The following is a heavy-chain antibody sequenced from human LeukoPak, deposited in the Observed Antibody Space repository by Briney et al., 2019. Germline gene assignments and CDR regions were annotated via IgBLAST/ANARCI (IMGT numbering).Heavy chain of an antibody. CDR2: INPNSGGT. CDR1: GYTFTGYY. Sequence: ASVKVSCKASGYTFTGYYMHWVRQAPGQGLEWMGWINPNSGGTNYAQKFQGRVTMTRDTSISTAYMELSRLRSDDTAVYYCARVATGVSGYYDSSGYRFSIIYGGQGTLVTVSS. V-gene: IGHV1-2*02. J-gene: IGHJ4*02. D-gene: IGHD3-22*01. CDR3: ARVATGVSGYYDSSGYRFSIIY.